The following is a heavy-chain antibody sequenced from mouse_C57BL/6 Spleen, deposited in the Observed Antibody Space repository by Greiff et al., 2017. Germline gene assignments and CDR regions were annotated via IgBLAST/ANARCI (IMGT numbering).Heavy chain of an antibody. CDR1: GYTFTSYW. J-gene: IGHJ2*01. D-gene: IGHD1-1*01. CDR3: ARGDLLLTLYFDY. V-gene: IGHV1-52*01. CDR2: IDPSDSET. Sequence: QVQLKQSGAELVRPGSSVKLSCKASGYTFTSYWMHWVKQRPIQGLEWIGNIDPSDSETHYNQKFKDKATLTVDKSSSTAYMQLSSLTSEDSAVYYCARGDLLLTLYFDYWGQGTTLTVSS.